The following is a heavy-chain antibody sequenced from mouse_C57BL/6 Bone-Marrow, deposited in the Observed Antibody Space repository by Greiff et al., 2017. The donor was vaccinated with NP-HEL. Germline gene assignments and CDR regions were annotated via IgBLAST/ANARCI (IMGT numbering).Heavy chain of an antibody. J-gene: IGHJ3*01. CDR3: ASGWLLPFAY. CDR1: GYSITSGYY. V-gene: IGHV3-6*01. CDR2: ISYDGSN. Sequence: EVQLQQSGPGLVKPSQSLSLTCSVTGYSITSGYYWNWIRQFPGNKLEWMGYISYDGSNNYNPSLKNRISITRDTSKNQFFLKLNSVTTEDTATYYCASGWLLPFAYWGQGTLVTVSA. D-gene: IGHD2-3*01.